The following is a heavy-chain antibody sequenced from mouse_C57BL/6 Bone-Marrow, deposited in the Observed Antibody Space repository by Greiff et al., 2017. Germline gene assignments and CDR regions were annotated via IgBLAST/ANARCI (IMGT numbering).Heavy chain of an antibody. J-gene: IGHJ2*01. CDR1: GYTFTSYW. CDR3: AIGPSFTTVVATDYFDY. D-gene: IGHD1-1*01. CDR2: IHPSDSDT. Sequence: QVQLQQPGAELVKPGASVKVSCKASGYTFTSYWMHWVKQRPGQGLEWIGSIHPSDSDTNYNHQFKGKATLTVDKSSSTAYMQLSSLTSEDSAVYYCAIGPSFTTVVATDYFDYWGQGTTLTVSS. V-gene: IGHV1-74*01.